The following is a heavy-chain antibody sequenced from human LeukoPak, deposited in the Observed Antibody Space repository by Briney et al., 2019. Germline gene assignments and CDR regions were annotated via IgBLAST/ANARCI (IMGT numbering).Heavy chain of an antibody. CDR2: ISAYNGNT. Sequence: ASVKVSCKASGYTFTSYGISWVRQAPGQGLEWMGWISAYNGNTNYAQKHQGRVTMTTDTSTSTAYMELRSLRSDDTAVYYCARDGQELLWFGEPRGGFDPWGQGTLVTVSS. CDR1: GYTFTSYG. V-gene: IGHV1-18*01. J-gene: IGHJ5*02. D-gene: IGHD3-10*01. CDR3: ARDGQELLWFGEPRGGFDP.